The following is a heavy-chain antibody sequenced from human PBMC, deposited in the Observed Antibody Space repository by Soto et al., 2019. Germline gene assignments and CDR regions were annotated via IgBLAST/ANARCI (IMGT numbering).Heavy chain of an antibody. Sequence: QVPLQESGPGLAKPSETLSLTCTVSGGSISSYYWSWIRQPPGKELEWIGHIYYSGSTKYNPSLKSRVTISLDTSKNQFSLKLSSVTAADTAVYYCARGYNYNGRFDYWGQGTLVAVSS. V-gene: IGHV4-59*12. CDR3: ARGYNYNGRFDY. CDR2: IYYSGST. CDR1: GGSISSYY. D-gene: IGHD5-18*01. J-gene: IGHJ4*02.